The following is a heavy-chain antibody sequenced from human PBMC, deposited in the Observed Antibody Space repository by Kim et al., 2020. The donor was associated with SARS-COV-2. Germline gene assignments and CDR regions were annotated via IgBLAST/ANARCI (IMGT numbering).Heavy chain of an antibody. Sequence: GGSLRLSCAASGFTFSNYAMHWVRQAPGKGLEWVAVISFDGNTEYYSDSVKGRFTISRDNSENSLFLQMNSLGPEDSAMYSCARDAHSTSGSFYFGLDYWGQGTLVSVSS. V-gene: IGHV3-30-3*01. CDR2: ISFDGNTE. J-gene: IGHJ4*02. CDR3: ARDAHSTSGSFYFGLDY. CDR1: GFTFSNYA. D-gene: IGHD3-10*01.